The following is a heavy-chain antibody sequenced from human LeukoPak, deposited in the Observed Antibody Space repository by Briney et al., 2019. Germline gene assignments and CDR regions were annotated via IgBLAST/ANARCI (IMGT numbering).Heavy chain of an antibody. J-gene: IGHJ3*02. CDR2: IYTSGST. CDR1: GGSISSYY. V-gene: IGHV4-4*07. CDR3: ARDSGPDIVVVPAASTDAFDI. Sequence: SETLSLTCTVSGGSISSYYWSWIRQPAGKGLEWIGRIYTSGSTNYNPSLKSRVTVSVDTSKNQFSLKLSSVTAADTAVYYCARDSGPDIVVVPAASTDAFDIWGQGTMVTVSS. D-gene: IGHD2-2*01.